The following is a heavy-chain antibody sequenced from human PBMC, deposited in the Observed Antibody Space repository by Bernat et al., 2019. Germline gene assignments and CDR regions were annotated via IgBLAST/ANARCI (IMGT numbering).Heavy chain of an antibody. CDR2: ISWNSATI. D-gene: IGHD1-1*01. CDR3: AKELSAGERFHYMDV. J-gene: IGHJ6*03. CDR1: GFTFDDYA. V-gene: IGHV3-9*01. Sequence: EVQLVESGGGLVQPGRSLRLSCAASGFTFDDYAMHWVRQAPGKGLEWVSGISWNSATIDYADSVKGRFTISRENAKTSLYLQMNSLRGEDTALYYCAKELSAGERFHYMDVWGIGTTVTVSS.